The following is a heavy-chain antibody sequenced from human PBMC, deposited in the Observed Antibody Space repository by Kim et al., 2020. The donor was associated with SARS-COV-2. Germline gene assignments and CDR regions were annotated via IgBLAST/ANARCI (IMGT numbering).Heavy chain of an antibody. V-gene: IGHV4-4*02. J-gene: IGHJ6*02. Sequence: SETLSLTCAVSGGSISSSNWWSWVRQPPGKGLEWIGEIYHSGSTNYNPSLKSRVTISVDKSKNQFSLKLSSVTAADTAVYYCARLVGATDYYGMDVWGQGTTVTVSS. CDR2: IYHSGST. D-gene: IGHD1-26*01. CDR1: GGSISSSNW. CDR3: ARLVGATDYYGMDV.